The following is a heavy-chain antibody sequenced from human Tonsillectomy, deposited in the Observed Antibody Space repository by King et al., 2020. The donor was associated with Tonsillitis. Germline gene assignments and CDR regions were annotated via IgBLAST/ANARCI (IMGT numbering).Heavy chain of an antibody. J-gene: IGHJ4*02. CDR2: INWNNGSR. Sequence: VQLVESGGGLVQPGRSLRLSCAASGFKFDNYAMHWVRQPPGKGLEWVSGINWNNGSRGYADSVKGRFTISRDNAKNSLYLQMNSLRDEDTALYYCAKADQYSSGWRPLDFWGQGTLVTVSS. D-gene: IGHD6-19*01. V-gene: IGHV3-9*01. CDR3: AKADQYSSGWRPLDF. CDR1: GFKFDNYA.